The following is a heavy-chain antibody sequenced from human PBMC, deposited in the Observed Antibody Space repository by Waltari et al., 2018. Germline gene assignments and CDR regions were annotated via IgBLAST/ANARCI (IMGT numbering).Heavy chain of an antibody. CDR2: IYYTGST. Sequence: QVQLQESGPSLLTPSETLSLICTVSGCSISGFYWSWVRQPPGKGLDWIGYIYYTGSTNFNPSLKSRVTMSVDTSKNQFSLKLSSVTAADTAFYYCARGGGGDWEWFDPWGQGTLVTVSS. J-gene: IGHJ5*02. V-gene: IGHV4-59*01. CDR3: ARGGGGDWEWFDP. D-gene: IGHD2-21*02. CDR1: GCSISGFY.